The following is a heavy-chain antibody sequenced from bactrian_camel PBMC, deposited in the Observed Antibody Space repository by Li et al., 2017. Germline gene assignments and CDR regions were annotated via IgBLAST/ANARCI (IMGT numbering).Heavy chain of an antibody. J-gene: IGHJ4*01. CDR3: AAASRVVWGPGACSSIGSDHNY. Sequence: HVQLVESGGGSVQAGGSLTLSCTASTYLSRYNMGWFRQTPGKEREGVAKIYTDGEQTVYGDSVKGRFTISRDNSKKATYLQMNSLNPEDTAMYYCAAASRVVWGPGACSSIGSDHNYRGQGTQVTVS. V-gene: IGHV3-2*01. CDR2: IYTDGEQT. CDR1: TYLSRYN. D-gene: IGHD5*01.